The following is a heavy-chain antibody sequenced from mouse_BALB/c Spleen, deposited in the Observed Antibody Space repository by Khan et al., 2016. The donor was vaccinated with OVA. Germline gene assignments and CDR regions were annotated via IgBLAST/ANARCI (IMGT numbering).Heavy chain of an antibody. Sequence: QIQLVQSGAELVKPGASVKLSCKASGYTFTSYYMHWVKQRPGQGLEWIGVINPSDGDTNFTDMFKSKATLTVDKSSSTVYMQLSSLTSEGSVVYCCTRSGYGTFAYWGQGTLVTVSA. CDR1: GYTFTSYY. CDR3: TRSGYGTFAY. CDR2: INPSDGDT. D-gene: IGHD2-1*01. V-gene: IGHV1S81*02. J-gene: IGHJ3*01.